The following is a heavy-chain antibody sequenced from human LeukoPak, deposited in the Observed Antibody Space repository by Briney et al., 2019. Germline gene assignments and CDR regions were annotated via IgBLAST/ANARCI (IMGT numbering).Heavy chain of an antibody. D-gene: IGHD3-3*01. CDR3: ARDWSGDDY. J-gene: IGHJ4*02. CDR2: ISSSSTYI. Sequence: GGSLRLSCAASGFTFSSYSMNWVRQAPGKGLEWVSSISSSSTYIYYVDSVKGRFTISRDDARNSLYLRMNSLRAEDTAVYYCARDWSGDDYWGQGTLVTVSS. CDR1: GFTFSSYS. V-gene: IGHV3-21*01.